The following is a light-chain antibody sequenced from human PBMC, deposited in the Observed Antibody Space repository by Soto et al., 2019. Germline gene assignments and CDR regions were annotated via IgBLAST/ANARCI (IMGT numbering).Light chain of an antibody. CDR3: AAWYDILSGPV. V-gene: IGLV1-47*01. J-gene: IGLJ2*01. CDR2: RNN. Sequence: QAVVTQPPSASGTPGQRVTISCYGSSSNIGSNYVYWYQQLPGTAPKLLIYRNNQRPSGVPDRFSGSKSGTSASLAISGLRSEDEADYYCAAWYDILSGPVFGGGTKGTVL. CDR1: SSNIGSNY.